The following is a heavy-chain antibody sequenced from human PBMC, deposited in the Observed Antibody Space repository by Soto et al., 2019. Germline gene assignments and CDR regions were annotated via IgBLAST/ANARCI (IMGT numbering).Heavy chain of an antibody. J-gene: IGHJ5*02. Sequence: GESLKIYCTGFGYTFTTFLISWVRQMPVKGLEWMGRIDPRDSYTNYSPSFQGHVTISVDKSTRTAYLHWGSLKASDTAIYYCARIYCTSDTCYTWFDPCGLRILVSVSS. V-gene: IGHV5-10-1*01. CDR2: IDPRDSYT. CDR3: ARIYCTSDTCYTWFDP. D-gene: IGHD2-8*02. CDR1: GYTFTTFL.